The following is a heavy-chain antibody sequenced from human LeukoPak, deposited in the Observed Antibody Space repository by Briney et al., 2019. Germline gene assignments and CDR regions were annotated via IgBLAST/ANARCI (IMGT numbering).Heavy chain of an antibody. CDR1: GGSISSYY. J-gene: IGHJ6*02. V-gene: IGHV4-39*07. D-gene: IGHD1-26*01. CDR3: ARDSRLWQLLRYYYYGTDV. Sequence: PSETLSLTCTVSGGSISSYYWGWIRQPPGKGLEWIGNIYYTGSTYYNPSLKSRVTISVDTSKNQFSLKLSSVTAADTAVYYCARDSRLWQLLRYYYYGTDVWGQGTTVTVSS. CDR2: IYYTGST.